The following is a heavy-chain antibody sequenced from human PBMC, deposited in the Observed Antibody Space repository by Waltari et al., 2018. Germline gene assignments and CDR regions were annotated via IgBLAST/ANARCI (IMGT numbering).Heavy chain of an antibody. CDR2: IRSKAYGGTT. CDR1: GFTFGDYA. D-gene: IGHD3-3*01. V-gene: IGHV3-49*03. Sequence: EVQLVESGGGLVQPGRSLRLSCTASGFTFGDYAMSWFRQAPGQGLEWVGFIRSKAYGGTTEYAASVKGRFTISRDDSKSIAYLQMNSLKTEDTAVYYCTRGLRFLEWLLYPPYYFDYWGQGTLVTVSS. J-gene: IGHJ4*02. CDR3: TRGLRFLEWLLYPPYYFDY.